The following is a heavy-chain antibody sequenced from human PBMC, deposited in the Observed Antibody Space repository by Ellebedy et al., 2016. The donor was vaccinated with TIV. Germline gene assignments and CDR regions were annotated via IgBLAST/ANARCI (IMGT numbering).Heavy chain of an antibody. Sequence: ASVKVSCXPSGYSFTGYYIHWVRQAPGQGLEWMGIINPSGGSATYAQKFLGRVTITRDTSTSTVYMELSNLRSEDMAVYYCVKDPRTGLLGAFWGQGTLVTVSS. V-gene: IGHV1-46*01. CDR3: VKDPRTGLLGAF. CDR1: GYSFTGYY. CDR2: INPSGGSA. D-gene: IGHD3-10*01. J-gene: IGHJ4*02.